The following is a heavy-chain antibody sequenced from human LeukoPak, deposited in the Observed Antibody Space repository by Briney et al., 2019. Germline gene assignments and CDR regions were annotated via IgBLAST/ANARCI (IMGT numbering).Heavy chain of an antibody. V-gene: IGHV3-74*01. CDR3: AKDRGYEVVFDP. D-gene: IGHD5-12*01. CDR1: GFTFGSHW. Sequence: PGGSLRLSCDASGFTFGSHWMHWVRQAPGKGLVWVSRVNSDGRSTSYGAFVKGRFTISRDNDKNSLYLQMNSLRIEDTALYYCAKDRGYEVVFDPWGQGTLVAVSS. J-gene: IGHJ5*02. CDR2: VNSDGRST.